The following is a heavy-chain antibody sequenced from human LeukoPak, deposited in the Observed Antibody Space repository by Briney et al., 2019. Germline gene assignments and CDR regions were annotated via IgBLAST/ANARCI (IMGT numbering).Heavy chain of an antibody. Sequence: ASVKVSCKASGGTFSSYAISWVRQAPGQGLEWMGWMNPNSGNTGYAQKFQGRVTMTRNTSISTAYMELRGLRSEDTAIYYCVRDGEGVAISVNYWFDPWGQGTLVTVSS. CDR1: GGTFSSYA. CDR3: VRDGEGVAISVNYWFDP. CDR2: MNPNSGNT. D-gene: IGHD3-10*01. V-gene: IGHV1-8*02. J-gene: IGHJ5*02.